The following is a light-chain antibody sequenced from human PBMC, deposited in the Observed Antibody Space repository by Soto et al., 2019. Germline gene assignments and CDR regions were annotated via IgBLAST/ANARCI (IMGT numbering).Light chain of an antibody. CDR2: DAS. CDR1: LDIRND. Sequence: DIQVTQSPSSLSASVGDRVSITCRVSLDIRNDLDWYQQKPGKAPKRLIYDASTLQSGVPSRFSGAGSGAEFTLTINGLQSEDFATYFCLQHKSYPWTFGQGTKV. V-gene: IGKV1-17*01. J-gene: IGKJ1*01. CDR3: LQHKSYPWT.